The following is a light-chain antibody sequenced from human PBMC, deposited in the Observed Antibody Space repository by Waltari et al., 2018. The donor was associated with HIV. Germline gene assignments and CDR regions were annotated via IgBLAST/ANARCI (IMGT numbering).Light chain of an antibody. CDR1: QSLIYSDGNTY. Sequence: DVVMTQSPLSLPVTLGQPASISCRSSQSLIYSDGNTYLNWFLQRPGQSPRRLIYKVSNRDFGVPDRFTVSGSGTDFTLKISRVDAEDVGIYYCMEGTRWYTFGQGTKLEIK. CDR3: MEGTRWYT. J-gene: IGKJ2*01. V-gene: IGKV2-30*01. CDR2: KVS.